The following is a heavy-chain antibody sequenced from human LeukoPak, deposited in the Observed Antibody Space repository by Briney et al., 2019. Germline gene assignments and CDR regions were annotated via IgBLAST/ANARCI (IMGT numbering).Heavy chain of an antibody. CDR2: INSDGSST. CDR1: GFTFSSYW. Sequence: GGSLRLSCAASGFTFSSYWMYWVRQAPGKGLVWVSRINSDGSSTTYADFVKGRFIISRDNAKNTLYLEMDSLRAEDTAVYYCARGSTRKWELLDYWGQGTLATVSS. D-gene: IGHD1-26*01. CDR3: ARGSTRKWELLDY. J-gene: IGHJ4*02. V-gene: IGHV3-74*01.